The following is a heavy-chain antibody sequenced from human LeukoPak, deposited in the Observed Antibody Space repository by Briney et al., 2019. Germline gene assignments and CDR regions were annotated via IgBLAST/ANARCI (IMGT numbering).Heavy chain of an antibody. J-gene: IGHJ4*02. CDR1: GFTFDDYA. CDR2: LRWYSGSI. CDR3: AKDSGYSSSWGDY. V-gene: IGHV3-9*01. Sequence: GRSLRLSCAASGFTFDDYAMHWVRQAPGKGLELVSGLRWYSGSIGYADSVKGRFTISIHNAKNSLAVQMNSLRAEDTALYYCAKDSGYSSSWGDYCGQGTLVSVSS. D-gene: IGHD6-13*01.